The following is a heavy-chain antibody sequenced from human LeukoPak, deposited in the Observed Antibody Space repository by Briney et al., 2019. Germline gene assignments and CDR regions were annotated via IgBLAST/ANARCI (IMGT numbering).Heavy chain of an antibody. J-gene: IGHJ6*03. CDR1: GFTCSDYS. CDR3: VRGVPKTSYYYYYMDV. Sequence: GGSLRLSCAVSGFTCSDYSMNWVRQAPGKGLEWVSCISSSGFTINYADSVKGRFTISRDNAKNSLYLQMNSLRAEDTAVYYCVRGVPKTSYYYYYMDVWGKGTTVTVSS. CDR2: ISSSGFTI. V-gene: IGHV3-48*01. D-gene: IGHD4-11*01.